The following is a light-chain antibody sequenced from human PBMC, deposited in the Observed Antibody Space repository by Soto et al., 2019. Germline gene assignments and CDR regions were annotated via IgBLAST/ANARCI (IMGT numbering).Light chain of an antibody. CDR3: CSYTKDNTWV. CDR1: SSDINSYKF. CDR2: EDD. Sequence: QSALTQPASVSASPGQSITISYTGSSSDINSYKFVSWYQVLPGKAPKLIIYEDDYRPPEISSRFSASKSGNTASLTISGVQLEDDSHYFCCSYTKDNTWVFGGGTKLTVL. V-gene: IGLV2-14*01. J-gene: IGLJ3*02.